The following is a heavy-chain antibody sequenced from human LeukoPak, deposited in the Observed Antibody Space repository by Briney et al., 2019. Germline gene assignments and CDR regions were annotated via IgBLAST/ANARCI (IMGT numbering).Heavy chain of an antibody. V-gene: IGHV3-23*01. CDR2: ISGSGGST. CDR1: GFTFSSYA. CDR3: AKGLWFGELLSAFDI. J-gene: IGHJ3*02. Sequence: GGSLRLSCAASGFTFSSYAMSWVRQAPGKGLEWVSAISGSGGSTYYAESVKGRFTISRDNSKNTLYLQMNSPRAEDTAVYYCAKGLWFGELLSAFDIWGQGTMVTVSS. D-gene: IGHD3-10*01.